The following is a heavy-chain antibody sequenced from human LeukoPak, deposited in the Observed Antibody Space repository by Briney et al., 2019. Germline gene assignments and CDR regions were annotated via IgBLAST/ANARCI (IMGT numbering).Heavy chain of an antibody. CDR3: ARVNFEYSSGWPSPFFDY. J-gene: IGHJ4*02. CDR1: GGSVSSGSNY. V-gene: IGHV4-61*01. CDR2: IYYSGST. Sequence: SETLSLTCTVSGGSVSSGSNYWSWIRQPPGKGLEWIGYIYYSGSTNYNPSLKSRVTISVDTSKNQFSLKLSSVTAADTAVYYCARVNFEYSSGWPSPFFDYWGQGTLVTVSS. D-gene: IGHD6-19*01.